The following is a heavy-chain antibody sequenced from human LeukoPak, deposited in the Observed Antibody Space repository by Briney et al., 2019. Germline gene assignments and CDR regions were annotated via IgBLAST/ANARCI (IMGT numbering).Heavy chain of an antibody. CDR1: GFTFSNAW. D-gene: IGHD3-3*01. CDR2: IKSKTDGGTT. J-gene: IGHJ5*02. CDR3: TTDHQVTIFGVVIPQNWFDP. V-gene: IGHV3-15*01. Sequence: GGSLRLSCAASGFTFSNAWMSWVRQAPGKGLEWVGRIKSKTDGGTTDYAAPVKGRFTISRDDSKNTLYLQMNSLKAEDTAVYYCTTDHQVTIFGVVIPQNWFDPWGQGTLVTVSS.